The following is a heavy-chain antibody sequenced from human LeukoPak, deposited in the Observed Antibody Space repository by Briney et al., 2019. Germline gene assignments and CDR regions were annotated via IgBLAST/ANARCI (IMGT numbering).Heavy chain of an antibody. J-gene: IGHJ3*02. CDR1: GFTFSSYD. Sequence: GGSLRLSCAASGFTFSSYDMHWVRQATGKGLEWVSAIGTAGDTYYPGSVKGRFTISRENAKNSLYLQMNSLRAGDTAVYYCARALRYDSSGPSDAFDIWGQGIMVTFSS. CDR3: ARALRYDSSGPSDAFDI. V-gene: IGHV3-13*01. CDR2: IGTAGDT. D-gene: IGHD3-22*01.